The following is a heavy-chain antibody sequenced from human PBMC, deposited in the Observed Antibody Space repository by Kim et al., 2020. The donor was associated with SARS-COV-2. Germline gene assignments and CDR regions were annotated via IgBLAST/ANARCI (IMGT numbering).Heavy chain of an antibody. CDR1: NTTFSSYF. V-gene: IGHV4-59*13. CDR3: ARASPFMTLIRGNWFDP. D-gene: IGHD3-10*01. Sequence: SETLSLTCIVSNTTFSSYFWAWIRQPPGKGLQWIAYIHSSGTTNYNPSLKSRATISIDTSKKQFYLRLSSVTTADTAVYFCARASPFMTLIRGNWFDPWGQGTLVTVSS. CDR2: IHSSGTT. J-gene: IGHJ5*02.